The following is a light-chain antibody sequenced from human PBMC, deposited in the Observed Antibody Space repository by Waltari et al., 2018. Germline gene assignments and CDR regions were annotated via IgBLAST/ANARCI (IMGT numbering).Light chain of an antibody. V-gene: IGLV2-14*03. J-gene: IGLJ2*01. CDR1: SSDVGGYKY. Sequence: QSALTQPASVSGSPGQSITISCTGTSSDVGGYKYVPWYQKRPGTAPKRIIYDISDRPSGVSNRFSGSNSGNTAFLTISGLQAEDEDYYYCGSYTSSSTIFGGGTKVTVL. CDR3: GSYTSSSTI. CDR2: DIS.